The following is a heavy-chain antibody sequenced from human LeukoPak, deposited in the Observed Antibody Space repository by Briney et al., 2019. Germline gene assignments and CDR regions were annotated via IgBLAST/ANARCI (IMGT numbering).Heavy chain of an antibody. Sequence: GGSLRLSCAASGFTFDDYGMSWVRQAPGKGLVWVSRINSDGSSTSYADSVKGRFTISRDNAKNTLYLQMNSLRAEDTAVYYCARDSYVWGSYKGAFDYWGQGTLVTVSS. CDR1: GFTFDDYG. J-gene: IGHJ4*02. V-gene: IGHV3-74*01. D-gene: IGHD3-16*01. CDR3: ARDSYVWGSYKGAFDY. CDR2: INSDGSST.